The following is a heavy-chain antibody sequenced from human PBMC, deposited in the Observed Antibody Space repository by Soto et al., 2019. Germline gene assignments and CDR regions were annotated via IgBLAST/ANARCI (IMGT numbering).Heavy chain of an antibody. V-gene: IGHV4-31*03. J-gene: IGHJ4*02. Sequence: PSETLSLTCTVSGGSISSGGYYWSWIRQHPGKGLEWIGYIYYSGSTYYNPSLKSRVTISVDTSKNQFSLRLSSVTAADTAVYYCARAGIAEDYDILTGYYPFFDYWGQGTLVTVSS. CDR2: IYYSGST. CDR3: ARAGIAEDYDILTGYYPFFDY. D-gene: IGHD3-9*01. CDR1: GGSISSGGYY.